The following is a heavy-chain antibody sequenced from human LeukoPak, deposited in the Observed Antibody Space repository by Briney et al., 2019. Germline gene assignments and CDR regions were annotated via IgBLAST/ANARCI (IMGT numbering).Heavy chain of an antibody. CDR1: GFTFDDYG. V-gene: IGHV3-20*04. D-gene: IGHD3-10*01. CDR2: INWNGGST. Sequence: GGSLRLSCAASGFTFDDYGMNWVRQAPGRGLEWVSGINWNGGSTGYADSVKGRFTISRDNAKNSLYLQMNSLRAEDTALYYCARDRGQVWFGFDFWGQGTLVTVSS. CDR3: ARDRGQVWFGFDF. J-gene: IGHJ4*02.